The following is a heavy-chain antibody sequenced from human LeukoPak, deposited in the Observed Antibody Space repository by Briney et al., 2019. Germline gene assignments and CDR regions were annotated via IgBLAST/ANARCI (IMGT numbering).Heavy chain of an antibody. CDR1: GFTFRSYW. D-gene: IGHD4-17*01. CDR2: IKQEGSEK. CDR3: ARDTYGDFIYYYYYGMDV. Sequence: GGSLRLSCAASGFTFRSYWMSWVPQAPRKGLEGGANIKQEGSEKYFVDSVKGQFTISRDNAKNSLYLQMNSLRAGRTAGYFFARDTYGDFIYYYYYGMDVWRKGTTVTVPS. V-gene: IGHV3-7*03. J-gene: IGHJ6*04.